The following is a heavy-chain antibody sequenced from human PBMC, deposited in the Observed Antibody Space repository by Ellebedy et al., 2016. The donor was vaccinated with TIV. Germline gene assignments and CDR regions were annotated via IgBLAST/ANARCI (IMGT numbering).Heavy chain of an antibody. CDR2: IVSNGDST. J-gene: IGHJ4*02. CDR1: GFTFSSYA. CDR3: VKAWGD. Sequence: PGGSLRLSCSASGFTFSSYAMHWVRQAPGKGLDYISAIVSNGDSTYYANSVKGRFIISRDNSKNTLYLQMSSLRPEDTALYYCVKAWGDWGQGTLVTVSS. D-gene: IGHD3-16*01. V-gene: IGHV3-64D*06.